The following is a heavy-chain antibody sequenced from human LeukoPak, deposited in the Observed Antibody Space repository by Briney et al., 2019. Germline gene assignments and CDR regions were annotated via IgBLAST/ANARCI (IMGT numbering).Heavy chain of an antibody. CDR1: GGSISSGTYY. V-gene: IGHV4-61*01. CDR2: FYYRGST. Sequence: SRTQSLTCTVSGGSISSGTYYWSWLRQPPGMALEWVVYFYYRGSTNYNPSLKSRVTISVDTSQNQSSLKLSSVAAADTAVYFCSRGSSSSHHPALSWGQGTLVTVSS. D-gene: IGHD6-13*01. CDR3: SRGSSSSHHPALS. J-gene: IGHJ4*02.